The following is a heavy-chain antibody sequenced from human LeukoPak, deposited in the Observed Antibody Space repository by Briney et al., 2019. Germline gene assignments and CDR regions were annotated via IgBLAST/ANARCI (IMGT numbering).Heavy chain of an antibody. Sequence: TSGGSLRLSCAGSGFIVSDAWMSWVRQAPGKGLEWIGRIKSKTDGGTTDHAAPVKGTFTISRDDSKNTLYLQMNSLETEDTAMYYCVRLHDVSGYYFAYFDYWGQGTLVTVS. CDR2: IKSKTDGGTT. CDR1: GFIVSDAW. V-gene: IGHV3-15*01. CDR3: VRLHDVSGYYFAYFDY. J-gene: IGHJ4*02. D-gene: IGHD3-22*01.